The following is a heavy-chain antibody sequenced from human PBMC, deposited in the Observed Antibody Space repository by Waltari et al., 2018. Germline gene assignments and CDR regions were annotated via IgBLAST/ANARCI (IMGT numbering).Heavy chain of an antibody. D-gene: IGHD1-26*01. V-gene: IGHV4-61*02. CDR3: ARGPLLSKVDY. CDR2: IYTSGST. Sequence: QVQLQESGPGLVKPSQTLSLTCTVPGGSIDSRSYYWSWIRQPAGKGLEWIGRIYTSGSTNYNPSLKSRVTISVDTSKNQFSLNLSSVTAADTAVYYCARGPLLSKVDYWGQGTLVTVSS. J-gene: IGHJ4*02. CDR1: GGSIDSRSYY.